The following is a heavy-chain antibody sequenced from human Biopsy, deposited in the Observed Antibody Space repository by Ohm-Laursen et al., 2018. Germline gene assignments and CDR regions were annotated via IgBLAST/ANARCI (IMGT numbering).Heavy chain of an antibody. Sequence: LRLSCSAPGFTYTTFAMSWVRQAPGKGPEWVSTISANGATSYYADSVKGRFTISRDNSKNTLYLQMNSVRADDTAIYYCAKGGSITIFGVVINNCFDPWGQGTRVTVSS. CDR2: ISANGATS. CDR3: AKGGSITIFGVVINNCFDP. J-gene: IGHJ5*02. D-gene: IGHD3-3*01. V-gene: IGHV3-23*01. CDR1: GFTYTTFA.